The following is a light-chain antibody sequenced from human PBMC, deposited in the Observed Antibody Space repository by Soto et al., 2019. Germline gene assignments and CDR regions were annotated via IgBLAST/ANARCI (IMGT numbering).Light chain of an antibody. CDR3: SSYTSSSTPV. V-gene: IGLV2-14*01. CDR2: DVS. J-gene: IGLJ1*01. Sequence: SVLTQPASVSGSPGQSITISCPGTSSDVGGYNYVSWYQQHPGKAPKLMIYDVSNRPSGVSNRFSGSKSGNTASLTISGLQAEDEADYYCSSYTSSSTPVFGTGTKVTVL. CDR1: SSDVGGYNY.